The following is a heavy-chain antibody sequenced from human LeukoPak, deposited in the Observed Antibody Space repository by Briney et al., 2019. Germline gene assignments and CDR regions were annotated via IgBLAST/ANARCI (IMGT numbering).Heavy chain of an antibody. J-gene: IGHJ5*02. CDR3: AREVNLRFPRFDP. V-gene: IGHV1-69*04. D-gene: IGHD3-3*01. CDR1: GGTFSSYA. CDR2: IIPILGIA. Sequence: GASVKVSCKASGGTFSSYAISWVRQAPGQGLEWMGRIIPILGIANYAQKFQGRVTMTRDTSTSTVYMELSSLRSEDTAVYYCAREVNLRFPRFDPWGQGTLVTVSS.